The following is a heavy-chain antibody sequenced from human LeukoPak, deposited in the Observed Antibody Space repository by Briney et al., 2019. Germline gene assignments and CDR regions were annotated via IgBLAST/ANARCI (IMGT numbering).Heavy chain of an antibody. D-gene: IGHD1-14*01. CDR2: IKQDGSEK. Sequence: GGSLRLSCVASGFSFSSFSMSWVRQAPGKGLEWVADIKQDGSEKYFLDSVKGRFTISRDHANNSLYLQMISLRVEDTAVYYCARDMRPEVPASSGYYYGMDVWGQGTTVTVSS. J-gene: IGHJ6*01. CDR1: GFSFSSFS. CDR3: ARDMRPEVPASSGYYYGMDV. V-gene: IGHV3-7*01.